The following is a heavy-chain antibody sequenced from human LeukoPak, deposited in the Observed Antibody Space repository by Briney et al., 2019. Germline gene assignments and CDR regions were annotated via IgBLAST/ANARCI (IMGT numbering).Heavy chain of an antibody. CDR3: ARDYCSSTSCLFDY. D-gene: IGHD2-2*01. CDR2: INPNSGDT. CDR1: GYTFTSYG. J-gene: IGHJ4*02. Sequence: ASVKVSCKASGYTFTSYGISWVRQAPGQGLEWMGRINPNSGDTNYAQNFQGRVTMTRDTSINTAYMELSRLRSDDTAVYYCARDYCSSTSCLFDYWGQGTLVTVPS. V-gene: IGHV1-2*06.